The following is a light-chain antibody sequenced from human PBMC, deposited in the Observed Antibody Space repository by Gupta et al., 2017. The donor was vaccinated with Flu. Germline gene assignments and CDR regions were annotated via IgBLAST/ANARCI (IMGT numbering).Light chain of an antibody. CDR2: EGS. Sequence: ISCTRTSGDVVSYNIVYWYQQHAGQAPKLMIYEGSKRPSGVPDRFSGSKSGNTATLTITGVQAEDEADYYCYSYAGSGTYYVFGTGTKVTVL. J-gene: IGLJ1*01. CDR1: SGDVVSYNI. CDR3: YSYAGSGTYYV. V-gene: IGLV2-23*01.